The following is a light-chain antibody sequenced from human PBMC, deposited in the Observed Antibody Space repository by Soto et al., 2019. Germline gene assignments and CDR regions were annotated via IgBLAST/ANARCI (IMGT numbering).Light chain of an antibody. J-gene: IGLJ3*02. Sequence: QSVLTQPASVSGFPGQSITISCTGTSSDVGGYNWVAWYQQHPGKAPKLMICDVTIRPSGVSDRFSGSKSGNTASLTISGLLAEDEADYYCSSYSSSNSVVFGGGTKVTVL. CDR2: DVT. V-gene: IGLV2-14*03. CDR1: SSDVGGYNW. CDR3: SSYSSSNSVV.